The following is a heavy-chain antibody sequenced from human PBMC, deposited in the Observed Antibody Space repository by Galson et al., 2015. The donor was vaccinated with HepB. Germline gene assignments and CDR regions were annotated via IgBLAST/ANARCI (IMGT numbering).Heavy chain of an antibody. CDR3: AREKGPRGHSSGYYVGAFDI. CDR1: GYSISSGYY. Sequence: SETLSLTCAVSGYSISSGYYWGWIRQPPGKGLEWIGSIYHSGSTYYNPSLKSRVTISVGTSKNQFSLKLSSVTAADTAVYYCAREKGPRGHSSGYYVGAFDIWGQGTMVTVSS. J-gene: IGHJ3*02. CDR2: IYHSGST. V-gene: IGHV4-38-2*02. D-gene: IGHD3-22*01.